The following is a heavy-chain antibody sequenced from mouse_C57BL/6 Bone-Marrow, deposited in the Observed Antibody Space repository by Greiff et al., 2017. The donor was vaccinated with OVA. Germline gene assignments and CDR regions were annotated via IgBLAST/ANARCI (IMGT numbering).Heavy chain of an antibody. Sequence: EVQLQESGPELVKPGASVKISCKASGYSFTGYYMNWVKQSPEKSLEWIGDINPSTGGTTYNQKFKAKATLTVDKSSSTAYMQLKSLTSEDSAVYYCAREGYYYFDYWGQGTTLTVSS. J-gene: IGHJ2*01. CDR2: INPSTGGT. CDR1: GYSFTGYY. D-gene: IGHD2-14*01. CDR3: AREGYYYFDY. V-gene: IGHV1-42*01.